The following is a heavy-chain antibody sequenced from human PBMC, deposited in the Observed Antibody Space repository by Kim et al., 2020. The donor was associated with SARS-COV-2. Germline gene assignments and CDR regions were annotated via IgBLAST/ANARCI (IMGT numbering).Heavy chain of an antibody. V-gene: IGHV1-3*01. D-gene: IGHD3-10*01. CDR3: ARDRITMVRGVIFYYYGMDV. CDR1: GYTFTSYA. Sequence: ASVKVSCKASGYTFTSYAMHWVRQAPGQRLEWMGWINAGNGNTKYSQKFQGRVTITRDTSASKAYMELSSLRSEDTAVYYCARDRITMVRGVIFYYYGMDVWGQGTTVTVSS. J-gene: IGHJ6*02. CDR2: INAGNGNT.